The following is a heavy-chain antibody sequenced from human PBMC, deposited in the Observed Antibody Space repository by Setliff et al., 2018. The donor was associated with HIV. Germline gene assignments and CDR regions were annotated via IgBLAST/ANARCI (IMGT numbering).Heavy chain of an antibody. D-gene: IGHD6-13*01. CDR1: GYTFTYRY. CDR2: ITPFNGNT. CDR3: ARSPRVAAAGARVPDAFDI. V-gene: IGHV1-45*02. Sequence: SVKVSCKASGYTFTYRYLHWVRQAPGQALEWMGWITPFNGNTNYAQKFRDRVTITRDRSMSTAYMELSSLRSEDTAMYYCARSPRVAAAGARVPDAFDIWGQGTMVTVSS. J-gene: IGHJ3*02.